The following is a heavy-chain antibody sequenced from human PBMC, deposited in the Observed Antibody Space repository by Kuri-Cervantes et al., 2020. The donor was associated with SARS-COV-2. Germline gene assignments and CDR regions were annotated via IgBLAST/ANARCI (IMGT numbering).Heavy chain of an antibody. D-gene: IGHD6-13*01. Sequence: GESLKISCKGSGYSFTSYWIGWVRQMPGIGLEWVAVIWYDGSNKYYADSVKGRFTISRDNSKNTLYLQMNSLRAEDTAVYYCARDGQQLVLDYWGQGTLVTVSS. J-gene: IGHJ4*02. CDR3: ARDGQQLVLDY. CDR2: IWYDGSNK. V-gene: IGHV3-33*01. CDR1: GYSFTSYW.